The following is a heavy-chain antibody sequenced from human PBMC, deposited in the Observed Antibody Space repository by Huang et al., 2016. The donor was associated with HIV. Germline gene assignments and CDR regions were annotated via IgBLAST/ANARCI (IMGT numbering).Heavy chain of an antibody. CDR1: GFTFGHYW. D-gene: IGHD4-17*01. J-gene: IGHJ4*02. Sequence: MVESGGGLVQPGGSLRLSCSASGFTFGHYWMTWVRQAPGKVLQWLTNIRAEGVETYYAAAGMGRFTTSRDNARNSVYLQMDNLRVDDTAVYYCGRASAYREYGADFWGQGTLVTVSS. CDR3: GRASAYREYGADF. V-gene: IGHV3-7*04. CDR2: IRAEGVET.